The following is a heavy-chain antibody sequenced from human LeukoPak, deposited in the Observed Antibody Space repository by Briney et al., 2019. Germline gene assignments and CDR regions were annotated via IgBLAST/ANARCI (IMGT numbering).Heavy chain of an antibody. CDR2: IKQDGSEK. CDR3: ARDHTMVRGGTNDAFDS. J-gene: IGHJ3*02. Sequence: PGGSLRLSCAAPGFTFSSYWMSWVRQAPGKGLEWVANIKQDGSEKYYVDSVKGRFTISRDNAKNSLYLQMNSLRAEDTAVYYCARDHTMVRGGTNDAFDSWGQGTMVTVSS. CDR1: GFTFSSYW. D-gene: IGHD3-10*01. V-gene: IGHV3-7*01.